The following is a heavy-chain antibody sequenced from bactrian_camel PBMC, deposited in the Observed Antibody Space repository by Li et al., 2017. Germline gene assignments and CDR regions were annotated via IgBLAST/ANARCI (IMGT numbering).Heavy chain of an antibody. CDR2: IYSDGSST. D-gene: IGHD2*01. J-gene: IGHJ4*01. CDR3: AFGGSSWDD. CDR1: GSTYWW. V-gene: IGHV3S6*01. Sequence: QVQLVESGGGLVQPGGSLRLSCAASGSTYWWMGWVRQTPGKGLEWVSSIYSDGSSTYYADSVKGRFTISRDNAKNTLYLQLNSLKTEDTAMYYCAFGGSSWDDWGQGTQVTVS.